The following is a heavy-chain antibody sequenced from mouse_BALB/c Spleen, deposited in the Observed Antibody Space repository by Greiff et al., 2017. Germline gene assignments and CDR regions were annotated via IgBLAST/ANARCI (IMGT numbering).Heavy chain of an antibody. Sequence: EVMLVESGGGLVQPGGSLKLSCAASGFTFSSYTMSWVRQTPEKRLEWVAYISNGGGSTYYPDTVKGRFTISRDNAKNTLYLQMSSLKSEDTAMYYCARWFSYWYFAVWGAGTTVTVSS. CDR2: ISNGGGST. D-gene: IGHD1-1*02. J-gene: IGHJ1*01. CDR1: GFTFSSYT. V-gene: IGHV5-12-2*01. CDR3: ARWFSYWYFAV.